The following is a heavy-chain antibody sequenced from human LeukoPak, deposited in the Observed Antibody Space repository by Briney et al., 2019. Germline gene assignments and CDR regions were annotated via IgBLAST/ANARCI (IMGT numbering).Heavy chain of an antibody. D-gene: IGHD6-13*01. CDR2: INHSGST. CDR1: GESFSGYY. V-gene: IGHV4-34*01. Sequence: SETLTLTCAVYGESFSGYYWSWIRQPPGRGLEWIGEINHSGSTSYSASLKSRVTISVDTSKNQFSLKLNSVTAADTAVYYCARGDIAAGGAPFDYWGQGTLVTVSS. J-gene: IGHJ4*02. CDR3: ARGDIAAGGAPFDY.